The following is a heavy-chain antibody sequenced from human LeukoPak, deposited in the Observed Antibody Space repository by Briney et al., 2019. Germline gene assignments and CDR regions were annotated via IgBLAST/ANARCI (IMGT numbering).Heavy chain of an antibody. CDR3: ARIVGGGDAFDI. V-gene: IGHV4-39*01. CDR1: GGSISSSSYY. D-gene: IGHD1-26*01. Sequence: SETLSLTCTVSGGSISSSSYYWGWIRQPPGKGLEWIGSIYYSGSTYYNPSLKSRVTISVDTSKNQFSLKLSSVTAADTPVYYCARIVGGGDAFDIWGQGTMVTVSS. J-gene: IGHJ3*02. CDR2: IYYSGST.